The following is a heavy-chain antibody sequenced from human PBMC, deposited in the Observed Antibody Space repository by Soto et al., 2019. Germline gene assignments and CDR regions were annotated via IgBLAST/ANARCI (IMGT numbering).Heavy chain of an antibody. CDR1: GGTFSSYA. J-gene: IGHJ5*02. V-gene: IGHV1-69*06. D-gene: IGHD2-15*01. Sequence: SVKVSCKASGGTFSSYAISWVRQAPGQGLEWMGGIIPIFGTANYAQKFQGRVTITADKSTSTAYMELSSLRSEDTAVYYCARETPSYCSGGSCRENWFDPWGQGXLVTVYS. CDR2: IIPIFGTA. CDR3: ARETPSYCSGGSCRENWFDP.